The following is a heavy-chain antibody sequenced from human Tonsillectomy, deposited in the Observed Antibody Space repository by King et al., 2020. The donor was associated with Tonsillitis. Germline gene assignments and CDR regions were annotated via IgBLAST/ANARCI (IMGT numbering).Heavy chain of an antibody. CDR1: GGSFSGYY. D-gene: IGHD6-13*01. CDR3: ARARTFIAAAGLIGY. CDR2: INHSGST. V-gene: IGHV4-34*01. J-gene: IGHJ4*02. Sequence: VQLQQWGAGLLKPSETLSLTCAVYGGSFSGYYWSWIRQPPGKGLEWIGEINHSGSTNYNPSLKSRVTISVDTSKNQFSLKLSSVTAADTAVYYCARARTFIAAAGLIGYWGQGTLVTVSS.